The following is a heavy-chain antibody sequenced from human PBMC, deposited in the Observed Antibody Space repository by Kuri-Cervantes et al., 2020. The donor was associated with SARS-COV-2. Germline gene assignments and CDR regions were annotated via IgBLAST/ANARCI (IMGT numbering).Heavy chain of an antibody. D-gene: IGHD3-9*01. CDR1: GFTFTNYA. CDR3: ARGPILRYFDWLGLGETFDY. Sequence: ESLKISCAASGFTFTNYAMHWIRQPPGKGLEWIGEINHSGSTNYNPSLKSRVTISVDTSKNQFSLKLSSVTAADTAVYYCARGPILRYFDWLGLGETFDYWGQGTLVTVSS. CDR2: INHSGST. V-gene: IGHV4-34*01. J-gene: IGHJ4*02.